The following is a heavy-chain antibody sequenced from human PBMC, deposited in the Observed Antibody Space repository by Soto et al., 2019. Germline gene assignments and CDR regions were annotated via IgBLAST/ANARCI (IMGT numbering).Heavy chain of an antibody. CDR1: GFTFSSYG. CDR2: ISYDGSNK. J-gene: IGHJ4*02. Sequence: QVQLVESGGGVVQPGRSLRLSCAASGFTFSSYGMHWVRQAPGKGLEWVAVISYDGSNKYYADSVKGRFTISRDNSKNTLYLQMNSLRAEDTAAYYCAKDVPGYWGQGTLVTVSS. V-gene: IGHV3-30*18. D-gene: IGHD6-6*01. CDR3: AKDVPGY.